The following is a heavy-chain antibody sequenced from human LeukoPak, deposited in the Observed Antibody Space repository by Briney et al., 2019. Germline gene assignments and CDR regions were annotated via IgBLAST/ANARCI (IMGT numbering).Heavy chain of an antibody. V-gene: IGHV3-30*02. CDR1: GFTFSSYG. CDR2: IRYDGSNK. Sequence: GGSLRLSCAASGFTFSSYGMHWVRQAPGKGLEWVAFIRYDGSNKYYADSVKGRFTISRDNSKNTLYLQMNSLRAEDTAVYYCAKDGPPGIIAARPWRYYYYMDVWGKGTTVTVSS. J-gene: IGHJ6*03. CDR3: AKDGPPGIIAARPWRYYYYMDV. D-gene: IGHD6-6*01.